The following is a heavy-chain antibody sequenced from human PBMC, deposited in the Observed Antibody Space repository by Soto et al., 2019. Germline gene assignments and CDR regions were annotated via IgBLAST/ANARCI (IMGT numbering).Heavy chain of an antibody. J-gene: IGHJ6*02. CDR3: ARGISYYDSSGYYGPTEKYYYYYYGMDV. Sequence: SVKVSCKASGGTFSSYAISWVRQAPGQGLEWMGGIIPIFGTANYAQKFQGRVTITADESTSTAYMELSSLRSEDTAVYYCARGISYYDSSGYYGPTEKYYYYYYGMDVWGQGTTVTV. CDR1: GGTFSSYA. CDR2: IIPIFGTA. D-gene: IGHD3-22*01. V-gene: IGHV1-69*13.